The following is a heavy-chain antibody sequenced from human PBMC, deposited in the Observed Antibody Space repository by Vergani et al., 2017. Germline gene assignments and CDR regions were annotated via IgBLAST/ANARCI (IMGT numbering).Heavy chain of an antibody. D-gene: IGHD6-19*01. CDR1: GFTFSSSA. Sequence: VQLVESGGGLVQPGGSLRLSCAASGFTFSSSAMHWVRQAPGKGLEWVAVISYDGSNKNYADSVKGRFTISRDNSKYTLYLQMNSLTAGDTAVYYCARGGLGVAGAYFQHWGQGTLVTVSS. V-gene: IGHV3-30*04. J-gene: IGHJ1*01. CDR3: ARGGLGVAGAYFQH. CDR2: ISYDGSNK.